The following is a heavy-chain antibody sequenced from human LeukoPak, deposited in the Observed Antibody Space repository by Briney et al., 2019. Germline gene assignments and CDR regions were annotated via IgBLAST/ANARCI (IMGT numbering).Heavy chain of an antibody. V-gene: IGHV1-18*01. CDR1: GYTFTSYG. J-gene: IGHJ4*02. CDR3: ARATIVGAMGGAYFDY. Sequence: ASVKVSCKASGYTFTSYGISWVRQAPGQGLEWMGWISAYNGNTNYAQKLQGRVTMTTDTSTSTAYMELRSLRSDETAVYYCARATIVGAMGGAYFDYWGQGTLVTVSS. D-gene: IGHD1-26*01. CDR2: ISAYNGNT.